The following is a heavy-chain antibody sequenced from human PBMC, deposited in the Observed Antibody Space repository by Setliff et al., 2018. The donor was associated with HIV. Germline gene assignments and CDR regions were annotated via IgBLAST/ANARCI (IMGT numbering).Heavy chain of an antibody. CDR1: GVSISNYY. CDR3: ARDQSDWFY. D-gene: IGHD3-3*01. CDR2: MYYSGNT. J-gene: IGHJ4*02. Sequence: LSLTCTVSGVSISNYYWGWIRQPPGKGLEWIGYMYYSGNTNYNPSLKSRVTISVDTSKSQFSLKLNSVTAADTAVYYCARDQSDWFYWGQGTLVTVSS. V-gene: IGHV4-59*01.